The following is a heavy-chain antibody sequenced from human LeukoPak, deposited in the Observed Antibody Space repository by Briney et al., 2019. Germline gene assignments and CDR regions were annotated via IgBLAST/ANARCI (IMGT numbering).Heavy chain of an antibody. J-gene: IGHJ4*02. Sequence: SVKVSCKASGGSFSRYAISWVRQAPGQGLEWMGGIIPMYGTTNYAQKFQGRVTITADESTSTAYMELSSLRSEDTALYYCARDRDHSSRYYYGRVLDYWGQGTLVTVSS. D-gene: IGHD3-22*01. V-gene: IGHV1-69*13. CDR2: IIPMYGTT. CDR1: GGSFSRYA. CDR3: ARDRDHSSRYYYGRVLDY.